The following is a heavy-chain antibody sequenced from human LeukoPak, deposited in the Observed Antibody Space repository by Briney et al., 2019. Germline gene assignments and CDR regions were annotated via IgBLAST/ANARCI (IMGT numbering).Heavy chain of an antibody. CDR2: ISLTGDST. CDR3: ARSYASGIHYMDV. D-gene: IGHD3-10*01. Sequence: GGSLRLSCVASGFTLSNHAVHWVRQGPGKGLEYVSAISLTGDSTYYANSVKGRFTISRDDSKNTLYLQVGSLRTEDMAVYYCARSYASGIHYMDVWGKGSTVTVSS. V-gene: IGHV3-64*01. CDR1: GFTLSNHA. J-gene: IGHJ6*03.